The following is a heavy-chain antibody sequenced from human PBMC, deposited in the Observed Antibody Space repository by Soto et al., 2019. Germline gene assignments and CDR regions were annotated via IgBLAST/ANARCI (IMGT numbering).Heavy chain of an antibody. CDR1: GGSVSDYD. CDR2: LSSSGAT. V-gene: IGHV4-59*02. Sequence: HLEESGPGLVKPSETLSLTCSVSGGSVSDYDWHCIRPSPCKGLEWIGDLSSSGATRYSPPLKSRFTISLDSSNKQLPLKMTCVTAADAALYYCERNICNDEAVRDGTLNICGQVTQVTVSS. J-gene: IGHJ3*02. D-gene: IGHD3-10*02. CDR3: ERNICNDEAVRDGTLNI.